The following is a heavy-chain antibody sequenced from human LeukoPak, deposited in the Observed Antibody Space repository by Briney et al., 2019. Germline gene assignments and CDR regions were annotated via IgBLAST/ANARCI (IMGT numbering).Heavy chain of an antibody. CDR3: ARGPVWWLPLSYFDY. D-gene: IGHD5-12*01. V-gene: IGHV3-7*01. J-gene: IGHJ4*02. CDR1: GLTFSNYW. Sequence: GGSLRLSCAASGLTFSNYWMSWVRQAPGKGLEWVANIKQDGSEKYYVDSVKGRFTISRDNANNSLYLQMNSLRPEDTAVYYCARGPVWWLPLSYFDYWGQGTLVTVSS. CDR2: IKQDGSEK.